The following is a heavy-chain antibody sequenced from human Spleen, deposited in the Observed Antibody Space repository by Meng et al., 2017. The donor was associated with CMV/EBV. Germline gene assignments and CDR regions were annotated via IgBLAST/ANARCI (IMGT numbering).Heavy chain of an antibody. D-gene: IGHD1-26*01. CDR2: ISSSSSTI. CDR1: GFTVGSYS. J-gene: IGHJ4*02. Sequence: GGSLRLSCAASGFTVGSYSMNWVRQAPGKGLEWVSYISSSSSTIYYADSVKGRFTISRDNAKNSLYLQMNSLRADDTAVYYCVPSLYSGSFGYWGQGTLVTVSS. CDR3: VPSLYSGSFGY. V-gene: IGHV3-48*04.